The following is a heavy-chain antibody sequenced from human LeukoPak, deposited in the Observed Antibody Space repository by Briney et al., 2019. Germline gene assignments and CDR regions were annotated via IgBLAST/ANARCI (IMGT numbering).Heavy chain of an antibody. CDR2: VHYSGAT. J-gene: IGHJ3*02. V-gene: IGHV4-59*08. D-gene: IGHD3-10*01. Sequence: PSETLSLTCTVSGVSISDYYWSWIRQPPGKGLEWIGYVHYSGATSYKPSLNSRVTISVDTSKRQLSLKLTSVTAADTAVFYCARHDTRGGAFDIWGQGTVVTVSS. CDR3: ARHDTRGGAFDI. CDR1: GVSISDYY.